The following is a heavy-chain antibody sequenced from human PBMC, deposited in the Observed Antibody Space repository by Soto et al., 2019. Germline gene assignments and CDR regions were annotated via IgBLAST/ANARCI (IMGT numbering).Heavy chain of an antibody. Sequence: QVQLVESGGGVVQPGRSLRLSCAASGFTFSNYAMHWVRQAPGKGLEWVAVISYDGSNEYYADSVKGRFTISRDNTKKTLYRQKNGLRAKDKSVYYWAKVEGGYNDYGMDVWGQGTMVTVSS. CDR3: AKVEGGYNDYGMDV. V-gene: IGHV3-30*18. D-gene: IGHD3-16*01. CDR2: ISYDGSNE. J-gene: IGHJ6*02. CDR1: GFTFSNYA.